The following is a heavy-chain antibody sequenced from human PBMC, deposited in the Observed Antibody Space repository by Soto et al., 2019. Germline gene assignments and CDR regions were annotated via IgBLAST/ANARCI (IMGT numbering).Heavy chain of an antibody. J-gene: IGHJ6*02. D-gene: IGHD6-19*01. CDR3: ARVSVAGHHHYFAMDL. V-gene: IGHV3-53*05. CDR2: IYTAGGT. Sequence: GGSLRLSCAASGFTVSNTYMTWVRQPPGKGLECVSVIYTAGGTNYADSVKGRFIISRDNSKNTLYLEMIALRPEDTAVYFCARVSVAGHHHYFAMDLWGQGTTVTVSS. CDR1: GFTVSNTY.